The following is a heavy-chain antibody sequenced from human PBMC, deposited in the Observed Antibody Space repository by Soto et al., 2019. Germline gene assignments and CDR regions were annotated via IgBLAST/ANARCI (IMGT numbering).Heavy chain of an antibody. J-gene: IGHJ6*02. V-gene: IGHV1-69*13. CDR1: GDSFTSYE. CDR2: MNPNSGTT. D-gene: IGHD2-21*02. Sequence: ASVKVSCKASGDSFTSYESNWVRQATGQGLEWMGWMNPNSGTTNYAQKFQGRVTITADESTSTAYMELSSLRSEDTAVYYCAREERYEAGNEVVVVTATRHYYYYYGMDVWGQGTTVTVSS. CDR3: AREERYEAGNEVVVVTATRHYYYYYGMDV.